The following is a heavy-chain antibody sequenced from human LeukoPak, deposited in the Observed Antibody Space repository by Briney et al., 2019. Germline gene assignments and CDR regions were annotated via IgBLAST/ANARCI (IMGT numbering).Heavy chain of an antibody. J-gene: IGHJ4*02. V-gene: IGHV3-15*07. D-gene: IGHD3-16*01. CDR3: ATPALGRRLYYYDY. Sequence: PGGSLRLSCAASGFTFSSACLSWVRQAPGKGLEWVGRIRTKSDGETVDYAAPVKGRFTISRDDSKNTLFLQMNSLKTEDTAVYYCATPALGRRLYYYDYWGQGTLVTVSP. CDR2: IRTKSDGETV. CDR1: GFTFSSAC.